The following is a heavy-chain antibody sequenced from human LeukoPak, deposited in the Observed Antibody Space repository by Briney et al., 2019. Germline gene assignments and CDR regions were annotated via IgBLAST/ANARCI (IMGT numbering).Heavy chain of an antibody. CDR2: INPSGGTT. V-gene: IGHV1-46*01. CDR1: GYTFINYY. Sequence: VASVKVSRKASGYTFINYYMHWVRQAPGQGLEWMGIINPSGGTTSYAQNFQGRVTMTRDTSTSTVYMELSSLRSEDTAVYYCAREIGPRQLHLWGSAFDYWGQGTLVTVSS. J-gene: IGHJ4*02. CDR3: AREIGPRQLHLWGSAFDY. D-gene: IGHD5-18*01.